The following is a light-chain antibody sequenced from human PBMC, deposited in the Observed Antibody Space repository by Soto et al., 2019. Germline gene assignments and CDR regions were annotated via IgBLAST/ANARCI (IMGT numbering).Light chain of an antibody. CDR1: QIVSSN. CDR2: RAS. V-gene: IGKV3-15*01. Sequence: EIVMTQSPATLSVSPGERATLSCRASQIVSSNLAWYQHKPGQAPRLLIYRASTRATGVPASFSGSGSGTEVTLSISSLQSEDFAVYYCPQYHTWPLTVRGRTK. CDR3: PQYHTWPLT. J-gene: IGKJ4*01.